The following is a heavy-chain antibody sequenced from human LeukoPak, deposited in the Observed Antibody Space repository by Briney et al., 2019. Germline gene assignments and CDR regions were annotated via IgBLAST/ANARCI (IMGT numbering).Heavy chain of an antibody. V-gene: IGHV3-23*01. Sequence: GGSLRLSCAASGFTFSSYAMSWLRQAPGKGLEWVSAISGSGGSTYYADSVKGRFTISRDNSKNTLYLQMNSLRAEDTAVYYCAKEGRYYYDSSGYFDYWGQGTLVTVSS. CDR3: AKEGRYYYDSSGYFDY. CDR1: GFTFSSYA. CDR2: ISGSGGST. D-gene: IGHD3-22*01. J-gene: IGHJ4*02.